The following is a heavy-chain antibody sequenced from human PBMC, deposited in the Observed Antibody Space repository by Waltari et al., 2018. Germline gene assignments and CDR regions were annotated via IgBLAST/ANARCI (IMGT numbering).Heavy chain of an antibody. V-gene: IGHV3-23*01. CDR1: GFTFRTLD. Sequence: EVQLLESGGGLVQPGGSLRLSCAASGFTFRTLDMNWVRHAPGKGLEWVSALNPGGGTTYYADAVKGRFTISRDNSKNTLYLQMNSLTAEDTALYYCAKDVGDAARQALDYWGQGALVTVSP. CDR3: AKDVGDAARQALDY. J-gene: IGHJ4*02. CDR2: LNPGGGTT. D-gene: IGHD6-6*01.